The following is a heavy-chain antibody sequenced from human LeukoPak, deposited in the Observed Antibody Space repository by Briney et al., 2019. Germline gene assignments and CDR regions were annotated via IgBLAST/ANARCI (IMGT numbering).Heavy chain of an antibody. CDR3: ARADSYGALGMDV. V-gene: IGHV1-2*02. J-gene: IGHJ6*02. CDR1: GYTFTGYY. D-gene: IGHD5-18*01. CDR2: INPNSGGT. Sequence: ASVKVSCKASGYTFTGYYMHWVRQAPGQGLEWMGWINPNSGGTNYAQKFQGRVTMTRDTSIRTAYMELSRLRSDDTAVYYCARADSYGALGMDVWGQGTTVTVSS.